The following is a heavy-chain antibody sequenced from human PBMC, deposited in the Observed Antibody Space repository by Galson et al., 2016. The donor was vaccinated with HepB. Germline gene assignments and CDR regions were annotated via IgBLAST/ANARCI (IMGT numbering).Heavy chain of an antibody. CDR1: GGSISSDNYF. D-gene: IGHD6-6*01. Sequence: TLSLTCSVSGGSISSDNYFWSWIRQPPGKGLECIGYIYHTGSTYYNPSVKSRLTISLDRTKKQFSLNLNSVTAADTAVYYCARGDASSSKTYYFDLWGQGSLVTVSS. J-gene: IGHJ4*02. CDR2: IYHTGST. V-gene: IGHV4-30-2*01. CDR3: ARGDASSSKTYYFDL.